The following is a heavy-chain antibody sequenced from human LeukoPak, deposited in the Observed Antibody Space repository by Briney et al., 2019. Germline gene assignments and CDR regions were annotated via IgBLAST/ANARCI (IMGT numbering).Heavy chain of an antibody. D-gene: IGHD6-6*01. CDR1: GGSISSYY. CDR3: ARVGSSSDRFDY. V-gene: IGHV4-59*01. Sequence: SQTLSLTCTVSGGSISSYYWSWIRQPPGKGLEWVGYIYYSGSTNYNPSHKRRVTISVDTSKNQFSLKLSSVTAADTAVYYCARVGSSSDRFDYWGQGTLVTVSS. CDR2: IYYSGST. J-gene: IGHJ4*02.